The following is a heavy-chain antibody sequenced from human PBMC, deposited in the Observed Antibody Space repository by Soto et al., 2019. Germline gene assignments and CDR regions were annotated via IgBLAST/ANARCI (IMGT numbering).Heavy chain of an antibody. CDR1: GYTFTSYA. CDR2: INAGNGNT. D-gene: IGHD2-21*02. Sequence: QVQLVQSGAEEKKPGASVKVSCKASGYTFTSYAMHWVRQAPGQRLEWMGWINAGNGNTKYSQKFQGRVTITRDTSASTAYMALSSLRAEDTAGYFCARSIVVVTALDYWCQRTLVSVSS. CDR3: ARSIVVVTALDY. V-gene: IGHV1-3*05. J-gene: IGHJ4*02.